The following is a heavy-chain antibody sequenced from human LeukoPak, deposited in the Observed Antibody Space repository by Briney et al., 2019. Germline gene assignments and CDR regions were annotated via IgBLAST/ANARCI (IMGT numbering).Heavy chain of an antibody. D-gene: IGHD3-9*01. Sequence: TSETLSLTCAVYGGSFSGYYWSWIRQPPGKGLEWIGEINHSGSTNYNPSLKSRVTISVDTSKNQFSLKLSSVTAADTAVYYCAREAVDILTGYYPGGFDPWGQGTLVTVSS. J-gene: IGHJ5*02. CDR2: INHSGST. V-gene: IGHV4-34*01. CDR3: AREAVDILTGYYPGGFDP. CDR1: GGSFSGYY.